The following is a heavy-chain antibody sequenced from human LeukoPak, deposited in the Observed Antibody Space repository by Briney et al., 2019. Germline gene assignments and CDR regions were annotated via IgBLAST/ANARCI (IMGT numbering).Heavy chain of an antibody. V-gene: IGHV4-39*07. J-gene: IGHJ5*02. CDR2: IYTSGST. Sequence: SETLSLTCTVSGGSISSSSYYWGWIRQPPGKGLEWIGRIYTSGSTNYNPSLKSRVTMSVDTSKNQFSLKLSSVTAADTAVYYCARAGDRSYDSSGYFYWFDPWGQGTLVTVSS. D-gene: IGHD3-22*01. CDR3: ARAGDRSYDSSGYFYWFDP. CDR1: GGSISSSSYY.